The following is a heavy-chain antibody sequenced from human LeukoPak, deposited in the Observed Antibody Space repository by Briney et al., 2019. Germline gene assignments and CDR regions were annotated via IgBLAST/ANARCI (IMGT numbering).Heavy chain of an antibody. Sequence: GASVKVSCKTSGYTFTYSVISWVRQAPGQGLEWMGWINAYNGNTNDAQKFQGRVTMTTDTSTSTAYMELRSLRSDDTAVYYCARAEKPYDYWGQGTLVSVSS. J-gene: IGHJ4*02. CDR1: GYTFTYSV. CDR3: ARAEKPYDY. CDR2: INAYNGNT. V-gene: IGHV1-18*01.